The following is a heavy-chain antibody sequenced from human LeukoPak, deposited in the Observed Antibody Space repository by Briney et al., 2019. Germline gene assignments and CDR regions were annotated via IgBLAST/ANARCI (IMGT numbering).Heavy chain of an antibody. CDR3: ARSKTVAGTIDY. J-gene: IGHJ4*02. D-gene: IGHD6-19*01. Sequence: GGSLRLPCAASGFTVSSNYMGWVRQAPGKGLEWVSVIYSGISTYYADSVKGRFTISRDNSKNTLYLQMNSLRAEDTAVYYCARSKTVAGTIDYWGQGTLVTVSS. V-gene: IGHV3-53*01. CDR1: GFTVSSNY. CDR2: IYSGIST.